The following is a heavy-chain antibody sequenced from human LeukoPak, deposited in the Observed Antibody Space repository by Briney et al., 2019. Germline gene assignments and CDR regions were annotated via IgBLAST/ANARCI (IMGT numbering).Heavy chain of an antibody. J-gene: IGHJ4*02. CDR2: ISSSGGRT. Sequence: GGSLRLSCAASGFTFRSYAMSWVRQAPGKGLEWVSAISSSGGRTYYADSVKGRFTISRDNSKNTLYLQMNSLRAEDTAVYYCAKEDGYGAENYWGQGTLVTVSS. V-gene: IGHV3-23*01. CDR1: GFTFRSYA. CDR3: AKEDGYGAENY. D-gene: IGHD4-17*01.